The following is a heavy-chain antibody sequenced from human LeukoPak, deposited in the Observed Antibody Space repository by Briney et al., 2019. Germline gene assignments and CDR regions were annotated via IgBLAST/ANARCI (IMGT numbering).Heavy chain of an antibody. Sequence: SVKVSCMASVPTFTSYAINWVRQAPGQGLEWMGGFIPIFGSPTYAQKFQGRVTFTTDESTSTAYMELSNLRSDDTAVFYCAGFFYDSSGAAFDIWGQETMVTVSS. CDR3: AGFFYDSSGAAFDI. J-gene: IGHJ3*02. CDR1: VPTFTSYA. D-gene: IGHD3-22*01. V-gene: IGHV1-69*05. CDR2: FIPIFGSP.